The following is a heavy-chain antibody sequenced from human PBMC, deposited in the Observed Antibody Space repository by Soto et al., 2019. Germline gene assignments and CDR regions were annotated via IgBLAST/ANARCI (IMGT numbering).Heavy chain of an antibody. Sequence: GASVKVSCKASGGTFSSYAMRWVRQAPGQGLEWMGGIIPIFGTANYAQKFQGRVTITADESTSTAYMELSSLRSEDTAVYYCARGFGSGYSGDYFDYWGQGTLVTVSS. V-gene: IGHV1-69*13. CDR1: GGTFSSYA. D-gene: IGHD3-22*01. J-gene: IGHJ4*02. CDR3: ARGFGSGYSGDYFDY. CDR2: IIPIFGTA.